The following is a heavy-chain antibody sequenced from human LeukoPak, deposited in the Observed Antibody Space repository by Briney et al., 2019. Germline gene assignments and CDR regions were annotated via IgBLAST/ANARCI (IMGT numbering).Heavy chain of an antibody. J-gene: IGHJ4*02. CDR3: ARAKKAVAGFFDY. CDR1: GDSISYY. D-gene: IGHD6-19*01. V-gene: IGHV4-59*01. Sequence: SETLSPTCTVSGDSISYYWSWIRQPPGKGLEWIGYIYYSGSTNYNPSLKSRVTMSLDTSKNQLSLKLSSVTAADTAVYYCARAKKAVAGFFDYWGQGTLVTVSS. CDR2: IYYSGST.